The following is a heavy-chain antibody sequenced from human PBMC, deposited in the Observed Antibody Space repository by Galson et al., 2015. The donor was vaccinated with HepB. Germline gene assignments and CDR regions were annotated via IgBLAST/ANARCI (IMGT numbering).Heavy chain of an antibody. CDR2: TYYRSKWFH. V-gene: IGHV6-1*01. CDR3: ARWGDTPVVDAFDI. J-gene: IGHJ3*02. D-gene: IGHD5-18*01. CDR1: GDSVSSNSAA. Sequence: CAISGDSVSSNSAAWHWVRQSPSRGLEWLGRTYYRSKWFHDYAVSMKSRITINPDTSKNHFSLQLNSVTPEDTAVYYCARWGDTPVVDAFDIWGQGTMVTVSS.